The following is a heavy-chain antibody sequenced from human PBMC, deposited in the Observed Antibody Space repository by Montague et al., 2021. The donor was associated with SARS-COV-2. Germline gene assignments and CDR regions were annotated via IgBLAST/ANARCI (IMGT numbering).Heavy chain of an antibody. J-gene: IGHJ6*02. CDR3: ARDTPKQLNYYYGMDV. CDR1: GFTVSSNY. Sequence: SLRLSCAASGFTVSSNYMSWVRQAPGKGLEWVSDIYSGGSTYYADSVKGRFTISRDNYKNTVYLQMNSLRAEDTAVYYCARDTPKQLNYYYGMDVWGQGTTVTVSS. D-gene: IGHD6-13*01. CDR2: IYSGGST. V-gene: IGHV3-66*01.